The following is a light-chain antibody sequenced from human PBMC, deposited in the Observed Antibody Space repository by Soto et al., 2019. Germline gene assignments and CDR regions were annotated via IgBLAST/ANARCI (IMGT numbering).Light chain of an antibody. CDR1: QGIRND. V-gene: IGKV1-6*01. CDR2: GAS. J-gene: IGKJ2*01. Sequence: AIHMTQFPSSLSASVGDRVTITCRASQGIRNDLGWYQQKSGRAPKLLIFGASTLQSGVPSRFSGSGSGTDFTLTISSLQPEDFATYYCLHDYNYPYTFGQGTKVEIK. CDR3: LHDYNYPYT.